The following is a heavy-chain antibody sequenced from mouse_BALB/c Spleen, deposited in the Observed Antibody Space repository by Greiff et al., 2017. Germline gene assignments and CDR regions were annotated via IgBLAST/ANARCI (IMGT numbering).Heavy chain of an antibody. J-gene: IGHJ1*01. CDR1: GFTFTDYY. CDR3: ARAGYFDV. Sequence: EVRVVESGGGLVQPGGSLRLSCAPSGFTFTDYYMSWVRQPPGKALEWLGFIRNKANGYTTEYSASVKGRFTISRDNSQSILYLQMNTLRAEDSATYYCARAGYFDVWGAGTTVTVSS. V-gene: IGHV7-3*02. CDR2: IRNKANGYTT.